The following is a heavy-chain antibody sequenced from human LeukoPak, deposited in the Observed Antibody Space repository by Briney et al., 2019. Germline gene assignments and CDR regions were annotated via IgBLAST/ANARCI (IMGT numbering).Heavy chain of an antibody. V-gene: IGHV4-34*01. Sequence: SETLSLTCAVYGDSFSGLLWSWIRKSPGKGLEWIAEINHVGYTNLNPSLKGRVTISVDTAKNQFSLTVTSVAGADTGLYFCARGRRVPGVRRINWARRENYYYYYIDVWGKGTTVTVSS. D-gene: IGHD5-24*01. CDR3: ARGRRVPGVRRINWARRENYYYYYIDV. CDR2: INHVGYT. J-gene: IGHJ6*03. CDR1: GDSFSGLL.